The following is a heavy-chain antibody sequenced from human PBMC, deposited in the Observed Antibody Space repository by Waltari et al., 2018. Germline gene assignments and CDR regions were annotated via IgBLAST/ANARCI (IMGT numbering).Heavy chain of an antibody. CDR2: IYPGDSDT. D-gene: IGHD5-12*01. CDR3: ARHRRGYSGYDAFDI. Sequence: EVQLVQSGAEVKKPGESLKISCKGSGYSFTSYWLGWVRQMPGKGLAWMGIIYPGDSDTRYSPSFQGQVTISADKSISTAYLQWSSLKASDTAMYYCARHRRGYSGYDAFDIWGQGTMVTVSS. CDR1: GYSFTSYW. J-gene: IGHJ3*02. V-gene: IGHV5-51*01.